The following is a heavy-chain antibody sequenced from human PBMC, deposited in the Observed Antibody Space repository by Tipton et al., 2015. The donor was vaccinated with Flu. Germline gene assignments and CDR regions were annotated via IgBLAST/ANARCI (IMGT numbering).Heavy chain of an antibody. V-gene: IGHV1-69*01. CDR3: ARGFPGAGYCSGGSCPYRYFDL. D-gene: IGHD2-15*01. CDR2: IIPIFGTA. CDR1: GGTFSSYA. Sequence: QVQLVQSGAEVKKPGSSVKVSCKASGGTFSSYAISWVRQAPGQGLEWMGGIIPIFGTANYAQKFQGRVTITADESTSTAYMELSSLRSEDTAVYYCARGFPGAGYCSGGSCPYRYFDLWGRGTPVTVSS. J-gene: IGHJ2*01.